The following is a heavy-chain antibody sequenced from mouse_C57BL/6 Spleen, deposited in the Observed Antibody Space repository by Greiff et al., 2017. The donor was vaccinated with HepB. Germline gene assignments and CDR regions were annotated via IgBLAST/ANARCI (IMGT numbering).Heavy chain of an antibody. CDR2: IYPGNSDT. J-gene: IGHJ2*01. Sequence: EVQLQQSGTVLARPGASVKMSCKTSGYTFTSYWMHWVKQRPGQGLEWIGAIYPGNSDTSYNQKFKGKAKLTAVTSASTAYMELSSLTNEDSAVYYCTRLGGYGNYVDFDYWGQGTTLTVSS. CDR3: TRLGGYGNYVDFDY. V-gene: IGHV1-5*01. D-gene: IGHD2-1*01. CDR1: GYTFTSYW.